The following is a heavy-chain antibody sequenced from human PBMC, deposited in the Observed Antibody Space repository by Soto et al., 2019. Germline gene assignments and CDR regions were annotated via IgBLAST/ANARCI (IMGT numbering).Heavy chain of an antibody. Sequence: GGSLRLSCAASGFTFSSYGMHWVRQAPGKGLEWVAVISYDGSNKYYADSVKGRFTISRDNSKNTLYLQMNSLRAEDTAVYYCAKGEDCTNGVCKSYYYYYGMDVWGQGTTVTAP. D-gene: IGHD2-8*01. V-gene: IGHV3-30*18. CDR2: ISYDGSNK. CDR1: GFTFSSYG. J-gene: IGHJ6*02. CDR3: AKGEDCTNGVCKSYYYYYGMDV.